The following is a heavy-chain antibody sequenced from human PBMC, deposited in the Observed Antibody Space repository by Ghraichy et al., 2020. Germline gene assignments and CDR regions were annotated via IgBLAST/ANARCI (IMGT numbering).Heavy chain of an antibody. V-gene: IGHV3-66*01. CDR3: ARVHYGDFGYYYYGMDV. J-gene: IGHJ6*02. Sequence: GGSLRLSCAASGFTVSSNYMSWVRQAPGKGLEWVSVIYSGGSTYYADSVKGRFTISRDNSKNTLYLQMNSLRAEDTAVYYCARVHYGDFGYYYYGMDVWGQGTTVTVSS. D-gene: IGHD4-17*01. CDR1: GFTVSSNY. CDR2: IYSGGST.